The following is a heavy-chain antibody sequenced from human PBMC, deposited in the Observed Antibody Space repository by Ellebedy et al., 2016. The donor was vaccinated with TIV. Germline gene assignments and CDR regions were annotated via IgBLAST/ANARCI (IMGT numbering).Heavy chain of an antibody. CDR3: AREESIAVVNWFDP. J-gene: IGHJ5*02. V-gene: IGHV3-30*03. CDR2: ISYDGSNK. D-gene: IGHD6-19*01. Sequence: GESLKISXAASGFTFSSYGMHWVRQAPGKGLEWVAVISYDGSNKYYADSVKGRFTISRDNSKNTLYLQMNSLRAEDTAVYYCAREESIAVVNWFDPWGQGTLVTVSS. CDR1: GFTFSSYG.